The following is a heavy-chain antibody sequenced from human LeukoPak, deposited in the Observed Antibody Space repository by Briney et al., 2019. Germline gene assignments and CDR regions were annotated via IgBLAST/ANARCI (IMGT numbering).Heavy chain of an antibody. Sequence: GGSLRLSCAASGFTFSSYSMNWVRQAPGKGLEWVSSISSSSSYIYYADSVKGRFTISRDNSKNTLYLQMNSLRAEDTAVYYCAKERRPGYSYGYVDYWGQGTLVTVSS. CDR1: GFTFSSYS. V-gene: IGHV3-21*04. J-gene: IGHJ4*02. CDR2: ISSSSSYI. CDR3: AKERRPGYSYGYVDY. D-gene: IGHD5-18*01.